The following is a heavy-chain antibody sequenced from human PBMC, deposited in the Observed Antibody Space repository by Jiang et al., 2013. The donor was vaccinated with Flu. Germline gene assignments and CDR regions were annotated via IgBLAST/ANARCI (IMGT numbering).Heavy chain of an antibody. D-gene: IGHD3-22*01. CDR3: ARDSSGYYY. V-gene: IGHV4-61*02. CDR1: GGSISSGSYY. CDR2: IYTSGST. J-gene: IGHJ4*02. Sequence: TCTVSGGSISSGSYYWSWIRQPAGKGLEWIGRIYTSGSTNYNPSLKSRVTISVDTSKNQFSLKLSSVTAADTAVYYCARDSSGYYYWGQGTLVTVSS.